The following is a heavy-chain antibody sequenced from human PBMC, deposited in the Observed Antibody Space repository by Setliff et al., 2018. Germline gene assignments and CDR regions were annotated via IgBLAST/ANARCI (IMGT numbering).Heavy chain of an antibody. V-gene: IGHV7-4-1*02. D-gene: IGHD5-12*01. CDR2: INTRTGEP. Sequence: GASVKVSCKASGYTLTTYLMNWVRQAPGQGLEWMGYINTRTGEPMYAQGFTGRFVFSLDPSVSTAYLQISSLKAEDTAVYYCARASRYGTIKYRGDYYMDVWGKGTTVTVSS. CDR1: GYTLTTYL. J-gene: IGHJ6*03. CDR3: ARASRYGTIKYRGDYYMDV.